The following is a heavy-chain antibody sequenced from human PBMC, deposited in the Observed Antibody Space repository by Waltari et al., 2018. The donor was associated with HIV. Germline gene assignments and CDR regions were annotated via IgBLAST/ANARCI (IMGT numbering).Heavy chain of an antibody. CDR1: GFTFDDYA. V-gene: IGHV3-9*01. CDR2: ISWNSGST. Sequence: EVQLVESGGGLVQPGRSLRLSCAASGFTFDDYAMHWVRQAPGKGLEWVSGISWNSGSTGYADSVKGRFTISRDNAKNSLYLQMNSLRAEDTALYYCAKAPTYYYDSSGNPFDYWGQGTLVTVSS. CDR3: AKAPTYYYDSSGNPFDY. J-gene: IGHJ4*02. D-gene: IGHD3-22*01.